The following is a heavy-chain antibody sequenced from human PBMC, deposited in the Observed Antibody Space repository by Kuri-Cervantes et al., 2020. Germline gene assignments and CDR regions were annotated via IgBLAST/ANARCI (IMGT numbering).Heavy chain of an antibody. D-gene: IGHD1-26*01. J-gene: IGHJ6*03. CDR2: IRYDGSNK. Sequence: GESLKISCVASGLSFSDYGMHWVRQAPGKGLEWVAFIRYDGSNKYYTDSLKGRFTISRDNAKNSLYLQMNSLRAEDTAVYYCARDPGSGSYFGYYYYYMDVWGKGTTVTVSS. CDR3: ARDPGSGSYFGYYYYYMDV. CDR1: GLSFSDYG. V-gene: IGHV3-30*02.